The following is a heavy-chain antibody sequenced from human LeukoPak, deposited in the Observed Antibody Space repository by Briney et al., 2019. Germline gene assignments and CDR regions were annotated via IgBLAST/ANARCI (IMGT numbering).Heavy chain of an antibody. CDR1: GFTFSSYW. D-gene: IGHD3-3*01. CDR3: ARGSYYDFWSGRHTPTDY. CDR2: INSDGSST. J-gene: IGHJ4*02. V-gene: IGHV3-74*01. Sequence: GGSLRLSCAASGFTFSSYWMHWVRQAPGKGLVWVSRINSDGSSTSYADSVKGRFTISRDNAKNTLYLQMSSLRAEDTAVYYCARGSYYDFWSGRHTPTDYWGQGTLVTVSS.